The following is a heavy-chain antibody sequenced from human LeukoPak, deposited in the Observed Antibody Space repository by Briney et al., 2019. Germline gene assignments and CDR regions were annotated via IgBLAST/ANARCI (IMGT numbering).Heavy chain of an antibody. V-gene: IGHV4-59*08. CDR3: ARHGSSASSGWYRLDY. J-gene: IGHJ4*02. CDR2: FDHSGNT. D-gene: IGHD6-19*01. CDR1: GGSLSTYY. Sequence: SETLSLTCAVSGGSLSTYYWSWIRQPPGKRLEWIGYFDHSGNTNYNPSLKSRVTISEDTSKNEFSLNLSSVTASDTAVYYCARHGSSASSGWYRLDYWGQGTLVTVSS.